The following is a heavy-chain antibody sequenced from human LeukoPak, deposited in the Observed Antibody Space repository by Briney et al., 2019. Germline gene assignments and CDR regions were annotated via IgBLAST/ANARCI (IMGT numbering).Heavy chain of an antibody. CDR1: GGSFSGYY. CDR3: ARDVVGTDY. V-gene: IGHV4-34*01. J-gene: IGHJ4*02. CDR2: INHSGST. D-gene: IGHD2-15*01. Sequence: SETLSLTCAVYGGSFSGYYWSWIRQPPGKGLEWIGEINHSGSTNYNPSLKSRVTISVDTSKNQFSLKLSSVTAADTAVYYCARDVVGTDYWGQGTLVTVSS.